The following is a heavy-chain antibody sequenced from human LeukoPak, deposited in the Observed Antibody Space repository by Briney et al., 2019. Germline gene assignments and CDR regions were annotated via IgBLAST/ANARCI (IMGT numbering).Heavy chain of an antibody. CDR1: GVSISSSNYY. D-gene: IGHD2-21*02. Sequence: PSETLSLTCTVSGVSISSSNYYWGWIRQPPGKGLEWIGTIYYSGTTYYSPSLRSRVTISVDTSNNQFSLELSSVTAADTAVYYCARSAAYCGGDSYYHYYYYMDVWGKGTTVTVSS. CDR2: IYYSGTT. CDR3: ARSAAYCGGDSYYHYYYYMDV. V-gene: IGHV4-39*07. J-gene: IGHJ6*03.